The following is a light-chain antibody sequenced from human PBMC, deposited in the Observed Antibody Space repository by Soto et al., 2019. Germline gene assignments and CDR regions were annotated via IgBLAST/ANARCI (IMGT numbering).Light chain of an antibody. CDR2: DAS. CDR3: QQRSNWPPLIT. J-gene: IGKJ3*01. CDR1: QSVSSY. Sequence: EIVLTQSPATLSLSPGERATLSCRASQSVSSYLAWYQQKPGQPPRLLIYDASNRATGIQARFSGSGSGTDFTLTIISLEPEDFAVYDCQQRSNWPPLITFGPGTKVDIK. V-gene: IGKV3-11*01.